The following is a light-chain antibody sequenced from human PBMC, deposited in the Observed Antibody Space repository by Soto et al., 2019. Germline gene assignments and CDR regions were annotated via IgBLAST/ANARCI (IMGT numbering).Light chain of an antibody. CDR1: QSVSSN. CDR3: QQYGGSPRT. CDR2: GAS. V-gene: IGKV3-20*01. J-gene: IGKJ1*01. Sequence: IVVTQSPATLSVSPGELATLSCRASQSVSSNLAWYQQKPGQAPRLLIYGASSRATGIPDRFSGSASGTEFTLTVSRLEPEDFAVYYCQQYGGSPRTFGQGTKVDIK.